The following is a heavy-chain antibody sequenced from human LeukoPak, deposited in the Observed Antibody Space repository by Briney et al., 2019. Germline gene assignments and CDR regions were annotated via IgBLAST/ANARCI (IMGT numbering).Heavy chain of an antibody. V-gene: IGHV3-7*03. CDR2: IKQDGREE. Sequence: GGSLRLSCVASGFTFSRYWMTWVRQAPGKGPEWVANIKQDGREEYYVDSVKGRFTISRDNAKNSLYLQMNSLRAEDTAIYYCARDKIEGPSNFDNWGQGTLVIVSS. CDR1: GFTFSRYW. D-gene: IGHD2/OR15-2a*01. CDR3: ARDKIEGPSNFDN. J-gene: IGHJ4*02.